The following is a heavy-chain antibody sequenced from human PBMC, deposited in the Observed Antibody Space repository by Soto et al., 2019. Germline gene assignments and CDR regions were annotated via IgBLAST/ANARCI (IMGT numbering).Heavy chain of an antibody. J-gene: IGHJ6*02. V-gene: IGHV3-64D*06. D-gene: IGHD5-18*01. CDR1: GGSISSYY. CDR2: ISSNGGST. Sequence: PSETLSLTCTVSGGSISSYYWSWIRQPPGKGLEYVSAISSNGGSTYYADSVKGRFTISRDNSKNTLYLQMSSLRAEDTAVYYCVKVVTPQYYYYGMDVWGQGTTVTVSS. CDR3: VKVVTPQYYYYGMDV.